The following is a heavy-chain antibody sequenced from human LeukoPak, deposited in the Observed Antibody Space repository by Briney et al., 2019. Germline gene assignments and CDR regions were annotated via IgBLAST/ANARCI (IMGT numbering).Heavy chain of an antibody. CDR2: IYFSVST. CDR3: ARHGYSSSFEY. D-gene: IGHD6-13*01. Sequence: PSETLSLTCTVSGGSISGYYWSWIRLPPGKGLEWIGYIYFSVSTNYNPSLKSRVTISVDTSKNQSSLKLSSVTAADTAVYYCARHGYSSSFEYWGQGTLVTVSS. CDR1: GGSISGYY. J-gene: IGHJ4*02. V-gene: IGHV4-59*08.